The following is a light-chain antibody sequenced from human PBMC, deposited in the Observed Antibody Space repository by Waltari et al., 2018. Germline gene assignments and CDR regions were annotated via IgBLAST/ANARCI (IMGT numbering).Light chain of an antibody. CDR2: FGS. Sequence: EIVMTQSPVTMSVSPGEGVTLSCTASESVGTDVAWYRHKPGQPPRLFIYFGSTRATGVPARISGSGSGTDFSLTISSLESEDFAFYYCQQSRQWPRRTFGQGTKLE. CDR3: QQSRQWPRRT. V-gene: IGKV3D-15*01. CDR1: ESVGTD. J-gene: IGKJ2*01.